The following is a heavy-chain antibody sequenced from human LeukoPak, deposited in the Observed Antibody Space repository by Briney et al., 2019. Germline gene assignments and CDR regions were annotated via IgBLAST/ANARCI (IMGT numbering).Heavy chain of an antibody. D-gene: IGHD6-19*01. CDR2: ISGSGGST. J-gene: IGHJ4*02. CDR1: GFTFSSYA. Sequence: GGSLRLSCAASGFTFSSYAMSWVRQAPGKGLEWVSAISGSGGSTYYADSVKGRFTISRDNSKNTLYLQMNSLRAEDTAVYYCAKAPIAVAGKGAYFDYWGQGTLVTASS. V-gene: IGHV3-23*01. CDR3: AKAPIAVAGKGAYFDY.